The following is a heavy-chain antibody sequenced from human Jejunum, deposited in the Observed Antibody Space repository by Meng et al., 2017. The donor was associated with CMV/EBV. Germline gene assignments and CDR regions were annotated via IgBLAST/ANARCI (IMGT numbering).Heavy chain of an antibody. CDR1: GFTFSSHS. Sequence: ASGFTFSSHSMNWVRQAPGKGLEWVSYISSTSSTTHYADSMKGRFTISRDNAKNSLYLQMNSLRGEDTAVYYCARNPPGKGFIDYWGQGTLVTVSS. CDR2: ISSTSSTT. J-gene: IGHJ4*02. CDR3: ARNPPGKGFIDY. V-gene: IGHV3-48*04. D-gene: IGHD1-1*01.